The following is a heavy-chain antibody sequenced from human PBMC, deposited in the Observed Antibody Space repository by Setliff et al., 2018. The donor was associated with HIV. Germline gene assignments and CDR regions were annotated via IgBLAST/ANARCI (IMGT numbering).Heavy chain of an antibody. Sequence: SETLSLTCTVSGGSIISSSYYWAWIRQPPGKGLEWIGTMYYRGTTYNNPSLKSRVTFSADTSKNQFSLRLTSVTAADTAIYYCARTGTTPSAFDIWGQGTMVTVSS. J-gene: IGHJ3*02. CDR2: MYYRGTT. CDR1: GGSIISSSYY. V-gene: IGHV4-39*07. CDR3: ARTGTTPSAFDI. D-gene: IGHD1-7*01.